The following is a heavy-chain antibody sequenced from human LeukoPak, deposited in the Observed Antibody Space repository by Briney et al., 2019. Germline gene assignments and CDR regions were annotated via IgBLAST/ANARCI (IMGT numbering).Heavy chain of an antibody. CDR3: ARDFGVSGRYYYYMGV. J-gene: IGHJ6*03. CDR1: GDSISSGDYS. V-gene: IGHV4-30-4*07. Sequence: SETLSLTCAVSGDSISSGDYSWSWIRQPPGKGLEWIGYIYNSGTTNYNPSLKSRVTISVDTSKNQFSLKLSSVTAADTAVYYCARDFGVSGRYYYYMGVWGKGTTVTISS. CDR2: IYNSGTT. D-gene: IGHD3-3*01.